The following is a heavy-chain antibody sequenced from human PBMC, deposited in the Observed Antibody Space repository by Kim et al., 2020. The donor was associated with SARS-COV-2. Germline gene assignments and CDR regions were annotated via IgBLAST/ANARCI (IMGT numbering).Heavy chain of an antibody. Sequence: SETLSLTCTASGGSISSNYWSWIRQPPGKGLEWIGYIYYRGSTNYNPSLQSRVTMSVDTTKNQFSLKLSSVTAADKAVYYCARELRHNWFDPWGQGTLAT. CDR2: IYYRGST. J-gene: IGHJ5*02. V-gene: IGHV4-59*13. D-gene: IGHD2-15*01. CDR1: GGSISSNY. CDR3: ARELRHNWFDP.